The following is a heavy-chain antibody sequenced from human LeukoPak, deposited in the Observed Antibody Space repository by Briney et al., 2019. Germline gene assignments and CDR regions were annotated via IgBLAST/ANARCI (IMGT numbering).Heavy chain of an antibody. V-gene: IGHV1-3*01. CDR3: ARTILYGSGSYYFDY. Sequence: GASVKVSCKASGYTFTSYAMHWVRQAPGQRLEWMGWINAGNGNTKYSQKFQGRVTITRDTSASTAYMELSSLRSEDTAVYYCARTILYGSGSYYFDYWGQGTLATVSS. J-gene: IGHJ4*02. CDR1: GYTFTSYA. D-gene: IGHD3-10*01. CDR2: INAGNGNT.